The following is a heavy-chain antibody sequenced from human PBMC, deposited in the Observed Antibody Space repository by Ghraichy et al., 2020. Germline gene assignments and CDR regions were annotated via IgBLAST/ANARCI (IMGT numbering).Heavy chain of an antibody. Sequence: GGSLRLSCAASGFTFSSYAMHWVRQAPGKGLEYVSAISSNGGSTYYANSVKGRFTISRDNSKNTLYLQMGSLRAEDMAVYYCARDRNGDYYFDYWGQGTLVTVSS. CDR2: ISSNGGST. J-gene: IGHJ4*02. D-gene: IGHD4-17*01. CDR1: GFTFSSYA. CDR3: ARDRNGDYYFDY. V-gene: IGHV3-64*01.